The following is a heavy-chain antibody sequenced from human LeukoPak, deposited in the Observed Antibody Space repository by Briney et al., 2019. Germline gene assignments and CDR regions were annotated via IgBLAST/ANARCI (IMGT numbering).Heavy chain of an antibody. CDR3: TTDAMRRSEVDY. CDR1: GFTFSNAW. CDR2: IKSKTDGGTT. D-gene: IGHD2-15*01. V-gene: IGHV3-15*01. Sequence: GGSLRLSCAASGFTFSNAWMSWVRQAPGKGLEWVGRIKSKTDGGTTDYAAPVKGRFTISRDDSKTTLYLQMNSLKTEDTAVYYCTTDAMRRSEVDYWGQGTLVTVSS. J-gene: IGHJ4*02.